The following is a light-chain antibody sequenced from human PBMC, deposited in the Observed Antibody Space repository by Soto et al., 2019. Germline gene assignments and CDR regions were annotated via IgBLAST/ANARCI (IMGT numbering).Light chain of an antibody. CDR1: SSDVGGYNH. Sequence: QSALTLPASVSGSPGQSLTISCTGTSSDVGGYNHVSWYQQCPGKAPKLMIYEVNNRPSGVSNRFSGSKSGNTASLTISGLQADDEADYYCSSFAGSATWVFGGGTKLTVL. J-gene: IGLJ3*02. V-gene: IGLV2-14*01. CDR3: SSFAGSATWV. CDR2: EVN.